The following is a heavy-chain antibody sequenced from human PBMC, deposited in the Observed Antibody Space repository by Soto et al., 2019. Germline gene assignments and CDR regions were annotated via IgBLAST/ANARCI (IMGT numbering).Heavy chain of an antibody. J-gene: IGHJ4*02. D-gene: IGHD3-3*01. V-gene: IGHV4-34*01. CDR2: INHSGST. CDR1: GGSFSGYY. CDR3: ASPSVTYYDFWSGSIFDY. Sequence: SETLSLTCAVYGGSFSGYYWSWIRQPPGKGLEWIGEINHSGSTNYNPSLKSRVTISVDTSKNQFSLKLSSVTAADTAVYYCASPSVTYYDFWSGSIFDYWGQGTLVTVSS.